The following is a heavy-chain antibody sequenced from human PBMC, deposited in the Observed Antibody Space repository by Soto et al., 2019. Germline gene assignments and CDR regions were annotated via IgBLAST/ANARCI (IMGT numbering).Heavy chain of an antibody. V-gene: IGHV1-18*01. CDR1: GYTFTNYG. D-gene: IGHD6-13*01. Sequence: ASVKGSCKAPGYTFTNYGISWVRQAAGQGPEWMGWMSGYNGNTNYAQTLQGGVTMTTHTSTSTACMERRSLRSNAPAVYYFARGRKSWSDEYYQHLGQGSLVAVS. CDR3: ARGRKSWSDEYYQH. CDR2: MSGYNGNT. J-gene: IGHJ1*01.